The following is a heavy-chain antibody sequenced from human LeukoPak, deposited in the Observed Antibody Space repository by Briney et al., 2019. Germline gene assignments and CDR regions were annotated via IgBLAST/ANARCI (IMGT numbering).Heavy chain of an antibody. V-gene: IGHV7-4-1*02. J-gene: IGHJ6*02. D-gene: IGHD6-13*01. CDR2: INTNTGNP. Sequence: ASVKVSCKASGYTFTSYAMNWVRQAPGQGLEWMGWINTNTGNPTYAQGFTGRFVFSLDTSVSTAYLQISSLKAEDTAVYYCARNRQQLLETLIWGPYYYYGMDVWGQGTTVTVSS. CDR1: GYTFTSYA. CDR3: ARNRQQLLETLIWGPYYYYGMDV.